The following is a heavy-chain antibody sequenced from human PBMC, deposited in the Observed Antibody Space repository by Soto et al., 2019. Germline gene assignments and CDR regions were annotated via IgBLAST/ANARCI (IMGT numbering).Heavy chain of an antibody. CDR1: GGTFSSYA. Sequence: ASVKVSCKASGGTFSSYAISRVRQAPGQGLEWMGGIIPIFGTANYAQKFQGRVTITADESTGTAYMELSSLRSEDTAVYYCARDLYGEGYYYYYGMDVWGQGTTVTVSS. CDR2: IIPIFGTA. CDR3: ARDLYGEGYYYYYGMDV. D-gene: IGHD4-17*01. V-gene: IGHV1-69*13. J-gene: IGHJ6*02.